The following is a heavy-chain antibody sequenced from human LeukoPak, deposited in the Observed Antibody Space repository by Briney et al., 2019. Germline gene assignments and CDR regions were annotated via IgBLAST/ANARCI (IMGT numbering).Heavy chain of an antibody. D-gene: IGHD3-22*01. V-gene: IGHV3-23*01. CDR1: GFTFSSYA. Sequence: SGGSLRLSCAASGFTFSSYAMSWVRQAPGKGLEWVSAISGSGGSTYYADSVKGRFTISRDNSKNTLYLRMNSLRAEDTAVYYCAKEEGAYYYDSSGYGIDYWGQGTLVTVSS. CDR3: AKEEGAYYYDSSGYGIDY. J-gene: IGHJ4*02. CDR2: ISGSGGST.